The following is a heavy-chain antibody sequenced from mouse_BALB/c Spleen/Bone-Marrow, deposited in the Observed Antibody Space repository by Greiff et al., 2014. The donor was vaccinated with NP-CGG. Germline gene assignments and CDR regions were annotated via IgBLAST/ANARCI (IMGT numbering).Heavy chain of an antibody. CDR2: IYPGDGDT. Sequence: QVHVKQSGPELVKPGASVKISRKASGYAFSNSWMNWVKQRPGQGLEWIGRIYPGDGDTNYNGKFKGKATLTADKSSSTAYMQLSSLTSVDSAVYFCARSAYYGTNYGAMDYWGQGTSVTVSS. J-gene: IGHJ4*01. CDR3: ARSAYYGTNYGAMDY. V-gene: IGHV1-82*01. CDR1: GYAFSNSW. D-gene: IGHD1-1*01.